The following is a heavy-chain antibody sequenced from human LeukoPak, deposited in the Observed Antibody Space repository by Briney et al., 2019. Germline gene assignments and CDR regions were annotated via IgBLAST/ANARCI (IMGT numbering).Heavy chain of an antibody. CDR2: IYPGDSDT. D-gene: IGHD5-24*01. CDR1: GYSFTSYW. CDR3: ARGPIEGRMATMPFFDY. Sequence: GESLKISCKGSGYSFTSYWIGWVRQMPGKGLEWMGIIYPGDSDTRYSPSFQGQVTISADKSISTAYLQWSSLKASDTAMYYCARGPIEGRMATMPFFDYWGQGTLVTVSS. V-gene: IGHV5-51*01. J-gene: IGHJ4*02.